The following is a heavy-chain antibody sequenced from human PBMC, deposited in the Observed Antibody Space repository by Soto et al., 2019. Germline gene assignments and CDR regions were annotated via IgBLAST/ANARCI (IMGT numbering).Heavy chain of an antibody. D-gene: IGHD3-10*01. CDR2: IWYDGRNK. J-gene: IGHJ4*02. CDR1: GFTFSHYG. CDR3: ARDEWGSGSLDY. Sequence: QVQLVESGGCVVPPGRSLRLSCAASGFTFSHYGMHWFRQAPGKGLEWVAVIWYDGRNKYYADSVKGRFTISRDNSKNTLDLQMNSLRAEDTAVYYCARDEWGSGSLDYWGQGTLVTVSS. V-gene: IGHV3-33*01.